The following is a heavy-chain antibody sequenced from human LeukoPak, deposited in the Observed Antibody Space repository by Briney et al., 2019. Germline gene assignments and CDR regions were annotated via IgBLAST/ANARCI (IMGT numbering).Heavy chain of an antibody. Sequence: SETLSLTCAVYGGSFSGYYWSWIRQPPGKGLEWIGEINHSGSTNYNPSLKSRVTISVDTPKNQFSLKLSSVTAADTAVYYCARSRRLRYFDWTLDYWGQGTLVTVSS. CDR1: GGSFSGYY. D-gene: IGHD3-9*01. CDR3: ARSRRLRYFDWTLDY. V-gene: IGHV4-34*01. CDR2: INHSGST. J-gene: IGHJ4*02.